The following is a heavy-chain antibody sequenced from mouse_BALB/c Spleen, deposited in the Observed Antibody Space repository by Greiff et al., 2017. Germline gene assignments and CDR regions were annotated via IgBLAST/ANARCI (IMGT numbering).Heavy chain of an antibody. V-gene: IGHV1S81*02. Sequence: QVQLQQPGAELVKPGASVKLSCKASGYTFTSYWMHWVKQRPGQGLEWIGEINPSNGRTNYNEKFKSKATLTVDKSSSTAYMQLSSLTSEDSAVYYCARSGELRLLYYYAMDYWGQGTSVTVSS. J-gene: IGHJ4*01. CDR2: INPSNGRT. CDR1: GYTFTSYW. CDR3: ARSGELRLLYYYAMDY. D-gene: IGHD1-2*01.